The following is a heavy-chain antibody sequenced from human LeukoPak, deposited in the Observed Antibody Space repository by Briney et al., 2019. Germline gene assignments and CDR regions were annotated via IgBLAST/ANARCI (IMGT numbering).Heavy chain of an antibody. J-gene: IGHJ6*03. CDR3: ARVEEGYGSGRRENYYYYYMDV. D-gene: IGHD3-10*01. CDR2: ISSSSSYI. Sequence: GGSLRLSCAASGFTFSGYSMNWVRQAPGKGLEWVSSISSSSSYIYYADSVKGRFTISRDNAKNSLYLQMNSLRAEDTAVYYCARVEEGYGSGRRENYYYYYMDVWGKGTTVTISS. CDR1: GFTFSGYS. V-gene: IGHV3-21*01.